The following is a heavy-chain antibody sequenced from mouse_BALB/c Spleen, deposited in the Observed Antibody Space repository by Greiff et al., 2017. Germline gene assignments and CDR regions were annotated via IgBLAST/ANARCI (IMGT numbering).Heavy chain of an antibody. CDR2: INPSTCYT. D-gene: IGHD1-2*01. J-gene: IGHJ2*01. CDR3: ARRTTATGYFDY. Sequence: QVQLQQSGAELAKPGASVKMSCKASGYTFTSYWMHWVKQRPGQGLEWIGYINPSTCYTEYNQKFKDKATLTADKSSSTAYMQLSSLTSEDSAVYYCARRTTATGYFDYWGQGTTLTVSS. CDR1: GYTFTSYW. V-gene: IGHV1-7*01.